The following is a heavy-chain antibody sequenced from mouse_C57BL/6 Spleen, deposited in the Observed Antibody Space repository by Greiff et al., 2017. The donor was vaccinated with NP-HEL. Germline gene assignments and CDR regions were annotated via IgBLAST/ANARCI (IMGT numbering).Heavy chain of an antibody. V-gene: IGHV1-54*01. Sequence: SGAELVRPGTSVKVSCKASGYAFTNYLIEWVKQRPGQGLEWIGVINPGSGGTKYNEKFKGKATLTADKSSSTAYMQLSSLTSEDSAVYFCARGGGPDARLDYWGQGTTLTVSS. CDR1: GYAFTNYL. CDR2: INPGSGGT. CDR3: ARGGGPDARLDY. J-gene: IGHJ2*01.